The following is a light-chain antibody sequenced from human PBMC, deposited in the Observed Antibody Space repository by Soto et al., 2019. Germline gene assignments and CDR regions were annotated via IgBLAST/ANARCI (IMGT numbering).Light chain of an antibody. J-gene: IGKJ2*01. CDR3: QQYYNWPPLYT. V-gene: IGKV3D-15*01. Sequence: EIVLTQSPATLSVSPGERATLSCRASQSVSINLAWYQQKPGQAPRFLIYEASTRATGIPARFSGSGSGTEFTLTISSLQSEDSAIYYRQQYYNWPPLYTFGQGTKLEIK. CDR2: EAS. CDR1: QSVSIN.